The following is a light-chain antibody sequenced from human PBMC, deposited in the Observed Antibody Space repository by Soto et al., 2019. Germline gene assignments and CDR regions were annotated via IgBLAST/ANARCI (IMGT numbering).Light chain of an antibody. CDR1: QSVSSY. V-gene: IGKV3-11*01. CDR3: QQRSNWPLT. Sequence: EVVLTHSPATLSFSPGERATLSCRASQSVSSYLAWYQQKPGQAPRLLIYETSNRATGIPARFSGSGSGTDFTLTISSLEPEDFAVYYCQQRSNWPLTCGGGAKG. CDR2: ETS. J-gene: IGKJ4*01.